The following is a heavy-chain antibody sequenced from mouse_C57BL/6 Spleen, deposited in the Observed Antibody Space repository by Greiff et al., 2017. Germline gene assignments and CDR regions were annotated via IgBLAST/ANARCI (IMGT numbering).Heavy chain of an antibody. CDR1: GFNIKDDY. V-gene: IGHV14-4*01. J-gene: IGHJ3*01. Sequence: EVKLMESGAELVRPGASVKLSCTASGFNIKDDYMHWVKQRPEQGLEWIGWIDPENGDTEYASKFQGKATITADTSSNTAYLQLSSLTSEDTAVYYCTTIYYYGSSYLAWFAYWGQGTLVTVSA. D-gene: IGHD1-1*01. CDR2: IDPENGDT. CDR3: TTIYYYGSSYLAWFAY.